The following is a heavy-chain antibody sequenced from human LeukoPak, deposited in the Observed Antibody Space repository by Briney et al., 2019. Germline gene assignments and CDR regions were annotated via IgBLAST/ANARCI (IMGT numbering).Heavy chain of an antibody. J-gene: IGHJ4*02. CDR3: ASFWNDQVGWVEYYFDY. D-gene: IGHD1-1*01. CDR1: GYTFTSYY. Sequence: GASVKVSCKASGYTFTSYYMHWVRQAPGQGLEWMGIINPSGGSTSYAQKFQGRVTITADESTSTAYMELSSLRSEDTAVYYCASFWNDQVGWVEYYFDYWGQGTLVTVSS. CDR2: INPSGGST. V-gene: IGHV1-46*01.